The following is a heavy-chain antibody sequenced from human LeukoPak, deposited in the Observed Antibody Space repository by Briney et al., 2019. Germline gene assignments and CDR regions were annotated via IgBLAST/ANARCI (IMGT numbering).Heavy chain of an antibody. CDR2: ISGSGGST. Sequence: GGSLRLSCAASGFTFSIYAMSWVRQAPGKGLEWVSAISGSGGSTYYADSVKGRFTISRDNAKNTLYLQMNSLRAEDTAVYYCARGEGWHCSGSDCFTHWFDPWGQGALVTVSS. J-gene: IGHJ5*02. D-gene: IGHD2-2*02. V-gene: IGHV3-23*01. CDR3: ARGEGWHCSGSDCFTHWFDP. CDR1: GFTFSIYA.